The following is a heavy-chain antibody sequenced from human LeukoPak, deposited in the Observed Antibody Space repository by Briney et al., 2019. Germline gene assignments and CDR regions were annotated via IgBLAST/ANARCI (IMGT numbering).Heavy chain of an antibody. CDR2: IIPIFGTA. J-gene: IGHJ5*02. Sequence: GSSVKVSCKASGGTFSSYAISWVRQAPGQGLEWMGRIIPIFGTANYAQKLQGRVTITADKSTSTAYMELSSLRSEDTAVYYCARDNAIFGVVTGFDPWGQGTLVTVSS. V-gene: IGHV1-69*06. CDR3: ARDNAIFGVVTGFDP. CDR1: GGTFSSYA. D-gene: IGHD3-3*01.